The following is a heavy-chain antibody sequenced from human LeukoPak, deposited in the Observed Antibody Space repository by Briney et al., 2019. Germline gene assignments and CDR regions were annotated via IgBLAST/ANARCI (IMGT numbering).Heavy chain of an antibody. D-gene: IGHD5-18*01. CDR2: INPNSGGT. J-gene: IGHJ4*02. Sequence: ASVKVSCKASGNTFTGYYIHWVRQAPGQGLEWMGRINPNSGGTNYAQKFQGRVTMTRDTSISTAYMDLSRLRSDDTAVYYCASGANVDTTMASYYFDYWGRGTLVTVSS. CDR1: GNTFTGYY. CDR3: ASGANVDTTMASYYFDY. V-gene: IGHV1-2*02.